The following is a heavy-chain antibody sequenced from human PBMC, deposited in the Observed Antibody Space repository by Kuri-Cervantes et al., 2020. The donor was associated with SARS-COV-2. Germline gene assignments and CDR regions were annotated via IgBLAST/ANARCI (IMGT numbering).Heavy chain of an antibody. CDR2: IWHDGSNK. V-gene: IGHV3-33*01. CDR3: ARDINFDY. J-gene: IGHJ4*02. Sequence: EWVAVIWHDGSNKYFTDCVKARFTISRDNSKNTLYLQMNSLRAEDTAVYYCARDINFDYWGQGTLVTVSS.